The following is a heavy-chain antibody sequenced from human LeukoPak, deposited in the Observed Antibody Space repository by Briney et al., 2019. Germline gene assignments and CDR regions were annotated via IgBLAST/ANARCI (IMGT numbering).Heavy chain of an antibody. V-gene: IGHV1-2*02. CDR1: GYTFTGYY. J-gene: IGHJ4*02. D-gene: IGHD4-11*01. CDR2: INPNSGGT. Sequence: GASVKVSCKASGYTFTGYYIYWVRQAPGQGLEWMGWINPNSGGTNYAQKFQGRVTMTEDTSTDTAYMELSSLRSEDTAVYYCATIKDYSNYDWGQGTLVTVSS. CDR3: ATIKDYSNYD.